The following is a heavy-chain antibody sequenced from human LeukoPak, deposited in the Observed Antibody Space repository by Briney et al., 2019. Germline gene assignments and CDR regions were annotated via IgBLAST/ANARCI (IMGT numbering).Heavy chain of an antibody. D-gene: IGHD2-15*01. Sequence: GGSLRLSCAASGFTFSSYSMNWVRQAPGKGLEWVSSISSSSSYIYYADSMKGRFTISRDNAKNSLYLQMNSLRAEDTAVYYCASGPYCSGGSCYIAAYFQHWGQGTLVTVSS. V-gene: IGHV3-21*01. J-gene: IGHJ1*01. CDR2: ISSSSSYI. CDR3: ASGPYCSGGSCYIAAYFQH. CDR1: GFTFSSYS.